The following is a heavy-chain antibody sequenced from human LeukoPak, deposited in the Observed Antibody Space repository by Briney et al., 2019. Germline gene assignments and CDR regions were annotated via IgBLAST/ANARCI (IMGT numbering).Heavy chain of an antibody. V-gene: IGHV3-21*01. Sequence: GGSLRLSCAASGFTFSSYSMNWVRQAPGKGLEWVSSISSSSSYIYYADSVKGRFTISRDNAKNSLYLQMNSLRAEDTAVYYCARDYYDSSGYYNYFDCWGQGTLVTVSS. D-gene: IGHD3-22*01. J-gene: IGHJ4*02. CDR2: ISSSSSYI. CDR1: GFTFSSYS. CDR3: ARDYYDSSGYYNYFDC.